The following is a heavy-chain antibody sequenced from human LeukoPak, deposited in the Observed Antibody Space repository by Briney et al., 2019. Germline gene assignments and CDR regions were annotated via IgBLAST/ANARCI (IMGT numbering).Heavy chain of an antibody. CDR1: GFTFSNYA. D-gene: IGHD3-10*01. J-gene: IGHJ4*02. V-gene: IGHV3-23*01. CDR3: ARPITMVRGVINY. Sequence: PGGSLRLSCAASGFTFSNYAMSWVRQAPGKGLEWVSAISGSGGSTYYADSVKGRFTISRDNSKNTLYLQMNSLRAEDTAVYYCARPITMVRGVINYWGQGTLVTVSS. CDR2: ISGSGGST.